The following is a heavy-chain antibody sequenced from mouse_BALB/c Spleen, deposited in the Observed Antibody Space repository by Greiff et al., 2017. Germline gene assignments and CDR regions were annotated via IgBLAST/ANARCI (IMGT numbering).Heavy chain of an antibody. Sequence: QVQLQQSGAELVKPGASVKLSCKASGYTFTSYYMYWVKQRPGQGLEWIGEINPSNGGTNFNEKFKSKATLTVDKSSSTAYMQLSSLTSEDSAVYYCTRWDLYGSSYYYAMDYWGQGTSVTVSS. J-gene: IGHJ4*01. D-gene: IGHD1-1*01. V-gene: IGHV1S81*02. CDR1: GYTFTSYY. CDR2: INPSNGGT. CDR3: TRWDLYGSSYYYAMDY.